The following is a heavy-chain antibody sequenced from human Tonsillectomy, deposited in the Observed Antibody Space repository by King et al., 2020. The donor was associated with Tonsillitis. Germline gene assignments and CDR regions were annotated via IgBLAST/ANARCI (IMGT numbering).Heavy chain of an antibody. V-gene: IGHV3-7*03. CDR1: GFTFSTSW. D-gene: IGHD6-19*01. CDR3: SRDPTVAGKVDS. J-gene: IGHJ4*02. Sequence: VQLVESGGGLVQPGGSLRLSCAASGFTFSTSWMSWVRQAPGKGLEWVANINQDGSAKYYVDSVKGRFTISRDNAKNSLYLQMSSLRVEDTAVYYCSRDPTVAGKVDSWGQGTLVTVSS. CDR2: INQDGSAK.